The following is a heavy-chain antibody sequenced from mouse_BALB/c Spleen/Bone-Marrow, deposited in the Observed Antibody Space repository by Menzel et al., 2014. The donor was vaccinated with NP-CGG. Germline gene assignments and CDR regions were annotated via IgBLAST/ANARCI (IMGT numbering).Heavy chain of an antibody. V-gene: IGHV7-3*02. CDR2: IRNKANGYTT. Sequence: EVKLVESGGGLVQPGGSLRLSCATSGFTFTDNYMTWVRRPPGKALEWLGFIRNKANGYTTEYSASVKGRFTISRDNSRSILYLQMNTLRAEDSATYYCARDSDWFAYWGQGTLVTVSA. CDR3: ARDSDWFAY. CDR1: GFTFTDNY. J-gene: IGHJ3*01.